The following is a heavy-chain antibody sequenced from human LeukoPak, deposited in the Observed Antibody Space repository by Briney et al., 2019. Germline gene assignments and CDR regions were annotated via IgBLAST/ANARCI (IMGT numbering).Heavy chain of an antibody. CDR2: IYYSGIT. J-gene: IGHJ4*02. CDR1: GGAISSYY. D-gene: IGHD3-10*01. V-gene: IGHV4-59*01. CDR3: ARDGSGIPYYGSGSYDY. Sequence: PSETLSLTCTDSGGAISSYYWSWIRHPPGKGLVWVRDIYYSGITHYNPSLKSRVTISVDTSKNQFSLKLSSVTAADTAVYYCARDGSGIPYYGSGSYDYWGQGTLVTVSS.